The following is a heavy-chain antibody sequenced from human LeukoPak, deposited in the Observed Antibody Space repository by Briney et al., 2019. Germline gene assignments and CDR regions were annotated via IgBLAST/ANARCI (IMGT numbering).Heavy chain of an antibody. CDR1: GFTFSSYS. D-gene: IGHD3-22*01. Sequence: GGSLRLSCAASGFTFSSYSMNWVRQAPGKGLEWVSSISSSSSYIYYADSVKGRFTISRDNAKNSLYLQMNSLRAEDTAVYYCARDNEVVWYYYDSSGYFDYWGQGTLVTVSS. CDR2: ISSSSSYI. CDR3: ARDNEVVWYYYDSSGYFDY. V-gene: IGHV3-21*01. J-gene: IGHJ4*02.